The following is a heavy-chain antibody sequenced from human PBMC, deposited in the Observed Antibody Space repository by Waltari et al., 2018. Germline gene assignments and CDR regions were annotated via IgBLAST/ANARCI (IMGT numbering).Heavy chain of an antibody. Sequence: QEQLVESGGGVVQPGRTLRPSCPVLGVGLTSYGFYYARQAPGKGPEWVALIWDDGIKTYYEDSVKGRFTMSRDTSKKMFFLQMDSLRAEDTAVYYCVRARYYDSSGLFYGLDVWGQGTTVTVSS. CDR1: GVGLTSYG. V-gene: IGHV3-33*01. J-gene: IGHJ6*02. CDR2: IWDDGIKT. CDR3: VRARYYDSSGLFYGLDV. D-gene: IGHD3-22*01.